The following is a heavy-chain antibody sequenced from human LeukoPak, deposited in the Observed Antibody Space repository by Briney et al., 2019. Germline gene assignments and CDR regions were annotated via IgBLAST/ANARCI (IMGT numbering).Heavy chain of an antibody. CDR1: GFIFSNHW. CDR3: AGDNSPV. D-gene: IGHD2/OR15-2a*01. Sequence: GGSLRLSCAASGFIFSNHWMHWVRQAPGKGLVWVSRINGDGTTTTYADSVKGRFTISRDNAKNTLYLQMNSLRVEDTGVYYCAGDNSPVXXQGTTVTVSS. CDR2: INGDGTTT. J-gene: IGHJ6*02. V-gene: IGHV3-74*01.